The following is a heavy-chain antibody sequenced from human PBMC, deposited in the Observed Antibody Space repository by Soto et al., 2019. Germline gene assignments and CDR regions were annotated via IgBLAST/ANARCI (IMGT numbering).Heavy chain of an antibody. J-gene: IGHJ4*01. CDR2: INPNGGGT. CDR3: ARGEQLVHFDS. Sequence: QVQLVQSGAEVKKPGASVKVSCKASGYIFPDYYVHWVRQAPGEGLEWMGRINPNGGGTNYAQKFEGWVTMTTDTSISTAYMELSRLNFDDTAVYYCARGEQLVHFDSWGQGTPVTVSS. V-gene: IGHV1-2*04. CDR1: GYIFPDYY. D-gene: IGHD6-6*01.